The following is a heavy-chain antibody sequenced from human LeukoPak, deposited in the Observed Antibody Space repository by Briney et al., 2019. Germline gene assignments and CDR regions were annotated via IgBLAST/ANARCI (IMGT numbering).Heavy chain of an antibody. CDR1: GYTFTGHY. D-gene: IGHD4-17*01. CDR2: IAPNTGGT. CDR3: VRDVLMVGDYGILYRFDY. J-gene: IGHJ4*02. Sequence: ASVKVSCKTSGYTFTGHYLHWVRQAPGQGLEWMGWIAPNTGGTNYAQKFQGRVSMTRDTSISTAYMELRRLRSDDTALYFCVRDVLMVGDYGILYRFDYWGQGTLATVSS. V-gene: IGHV1-2*02.